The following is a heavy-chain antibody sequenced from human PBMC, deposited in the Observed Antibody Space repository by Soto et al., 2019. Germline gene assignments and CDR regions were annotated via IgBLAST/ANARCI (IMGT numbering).Heavy chain of an antibody. J-gene: IGHJ4*02. CDR2: ISGSGGST. CDR3: ANTIRRTTVPNGDY. D-gene: IGHD4-17*01. Sequence: GGSLRLSCAASGFTFSSYAMSWVRQAPGKGLEWASAISGSGGSTYYADSVKGRFTISRDNSKNTLYLQMNSLRAEDTAVYYCANTIRRTTVPNGDYWGQGTLVTVSS. CDR1: GFTFSSYA. V-gene: IGHV3-23*01.